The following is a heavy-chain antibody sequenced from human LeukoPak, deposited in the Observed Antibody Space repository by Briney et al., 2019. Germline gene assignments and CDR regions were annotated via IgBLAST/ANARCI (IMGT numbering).Heavy chain of an antibody. J-gene: IGHJ4*02. CDR1: GGTFSSYA. D-gene: IGHD3-10*01. Sequence: ASVKVSCKASGGTFSSYAISWVRQAPGQGLEWMGRIIPILGIANYAQKFQGRVTITADKSTSTAYMELSSLRSEDTAVYYCARDRRITMVLLDYWGQGTLVTVSS. CDR2: IIPILGIA. CDR3: ARDRRITMVLLDY. V-gene: IGHV1-69*04.